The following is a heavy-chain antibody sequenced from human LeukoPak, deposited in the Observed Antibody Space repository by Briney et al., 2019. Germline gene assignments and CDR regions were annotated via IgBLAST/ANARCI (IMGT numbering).Heavy chain of an antibody. Sequence: GASVKVSCKASGYTFTGYYMHWVRQAPGQGLEWMGWINPNSGGTNYAQKFQGRVTMTRDTSISTAYMELSRLRSDDTAVYYCARAPYYDILTGSDYWGQGTLVTVSS. D-gene: IGHD3-9*01. CDR2: INPNSGGT. CDR1: GYTFTGYY. CDR3: ARAPYYDILTGSDY. J-gene: IGHJ4*02. V-gene: IGHV1-2*02.